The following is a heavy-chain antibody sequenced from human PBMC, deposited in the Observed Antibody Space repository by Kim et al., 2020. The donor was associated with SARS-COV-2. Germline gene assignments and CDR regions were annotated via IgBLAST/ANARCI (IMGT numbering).Heavy chain of an antibody. CDR3: ARQTPVTTQYYFDY. D-gene: IGHD4-17*01. Sequence: SETLSLTCTVSGGSISSYYWSWIRQPPGKGLEWIGYIYYSGSTNYNPSLKSRVTISVDTSKNQFSLKLSSVTAADTAVYYCARQTPVTTQYYFDYWGQGTLVTVSS. V-gene: IGHV4-59*08. J-gene: IGHJ4*02. CDR2: IYYSGST. CDR1: GGSISSYY.